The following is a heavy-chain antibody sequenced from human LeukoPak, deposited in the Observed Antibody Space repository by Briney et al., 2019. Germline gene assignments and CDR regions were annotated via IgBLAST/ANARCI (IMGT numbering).Heavy chain of an antibody. J-gene: IGHJ4*02. D-gene: IGHD4-17*01. V-gene: IGHV3-30*03. CDR3: ATGPRDYGDYKQFDY. CDR1: GFTFSSYG. Sequence: GRSLRLSCAASGFTFSSYGMHRVRQAPGKGLEWVAVISYDGSNKYYADSVKGRFTISRDNSKNTLYLQMNSLRAEDTAVYYCATGPRDYGDYKQFDYWGQGTLVTVSS. CDR2: ISYDGSNK.